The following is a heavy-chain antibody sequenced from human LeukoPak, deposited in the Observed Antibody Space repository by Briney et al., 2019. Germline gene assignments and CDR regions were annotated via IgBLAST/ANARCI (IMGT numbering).Heavy chain of an antibody. J-gene: IGHJ4*02. V-gene: IGHV1-69*13. Sequence: SVKVCCKASGGTFSSYAISWVRQAPGQGLEWVGGIIPIFGRAHYAQKFQGRATVTADESTITAYMELSSLRSEDTAVYYCAKSPITMVRGDPNYYFDYWGQGTLVTVSS. CDR2: IIPIFGRA. D-gene: IGHD3-10*01. CDR3: AKSPITMVRGDPNYYFDY. CDR1: GGTFSSYA.